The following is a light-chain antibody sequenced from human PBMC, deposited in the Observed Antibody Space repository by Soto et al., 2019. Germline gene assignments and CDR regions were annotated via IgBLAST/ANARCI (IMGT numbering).Light chain of an antibody. J-gene: IGLJ1*01. V-gene: IGLV1-51*01. CDR1: TSNIGKNY. Sequence: QSALTQPPSVSAAPGQKVTISCSGGTSNIGKNYVSWYQHLPGTAPKLLIYDNNKRPSGIPDRFSGSKSGTSATLGITGLQTGDEADYYCGTWDSSLIAGVFGSGTKLTVL. CDR3: GTWDSSLIAGV. CDR2: DNN.